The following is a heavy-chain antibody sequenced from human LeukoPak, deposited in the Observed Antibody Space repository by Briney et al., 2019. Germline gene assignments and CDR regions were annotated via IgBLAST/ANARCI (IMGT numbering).Heavy chain of an antibody. J-gene: IGHJ4*02. CDR2: INAGNGHT. V-gene: IGHV1-3*01. Sequence: GATVKVSCKASGYTFTNYAMQWVRQAPGRRLEWMGWINAGNGHTRYSQRFQGRVTITRDTSASTVYMEVTSLRFEDTAVYYCARGIWSRTVSSYYFDCWGQGTLVTVSS. D-gene: IGHD3-3*01. CDR1: GYTFTNYA. CDR3: ARGIWSRTVSSYYFDC.